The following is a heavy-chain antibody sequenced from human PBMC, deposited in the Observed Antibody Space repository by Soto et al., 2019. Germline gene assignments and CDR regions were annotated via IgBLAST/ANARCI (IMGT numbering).Heavy chain of an antibody. J-gene: IGHJ2*01. CDR1: GGSIDTSDYY. D-gene: IGHD6-6*01. CDR3: ARHPRIARGWDFDL. CDR2: VFHSGDT. V-gene: IGHV4-31*02. Sequence: QVQLQESGPGLVKPSQTLSLACTVSGGSIDTSDYYWSWLRQQPGKGLEWMGYVFHSGDTYYNPSLTARLAFSVDTTKTQFSLRLTSVTVADTALYFSARHPRIARGWDFDLWGRGTLVTVSS.